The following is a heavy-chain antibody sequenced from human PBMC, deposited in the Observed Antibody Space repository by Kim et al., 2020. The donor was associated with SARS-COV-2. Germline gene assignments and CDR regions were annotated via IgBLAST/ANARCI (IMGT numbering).Heavy chain of an antibody. CDR3: ARGVSGTTVVTLGLGYYYYYGMDG. CDR1: GGSFSGYY. CDR2: INHSGTT. J-gene: IGHJ6*02. D-gene: IGHD4-17*01. V-gene: IGHV4-34*01. Sequence: SETLSLTCAVYGGSFSGYYWSWIRQPPGKGLEWIGEINHSGTTNYNPSLKSRVTISVDTSKNQFSLKLSSVTAADTAVYYCARGVSGTTVVTLGLGYYYYYGMDGWGQGTPVTVSS.